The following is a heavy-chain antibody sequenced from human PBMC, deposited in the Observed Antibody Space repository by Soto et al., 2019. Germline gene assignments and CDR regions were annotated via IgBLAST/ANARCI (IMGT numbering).Heavy chain of an antibody. J-gene: IGHJ6*02. V-gene: IGHV3-23*01. D-gene: IGHD2-15*01. CDR1: GFTFSSYA. CDR3: AKVPVVVVAATYYYYGMDV. CDR2: ISGSGDST. Sequence: GGSLRLSCAASGFTFSSYAMSWVRQGPGKGLEWVSAISGSGDSTYYADSVKGRFTISRDNSKNTLYLQMNSLRAGDTAVYYCAKVPVVVVAATYYYYGMDVWGQGTTVTVSS.